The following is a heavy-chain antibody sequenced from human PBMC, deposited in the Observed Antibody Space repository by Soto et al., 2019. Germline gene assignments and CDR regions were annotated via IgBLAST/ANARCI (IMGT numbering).Heavy chain of an antibody. CDR2: ISAFNGNT. J-gene: IGHJ6*02. V-gene: IGHV1-18*01. D-gene: IGHD3-10*01. CDR1: GYTFTTYD. CDR3: ARDWFTMVRGVIPFSDYGMDV. Sequence: ASVKVSCKASGYTFTTYDINWVRQAPGQGLEWMGWISAFNGNTNYAQRLQGRVTMTTDASTSTSYMELRSLRSDDTAVYYCARDWFTMVRGVIPFSDYGMDVWGQGNTVTVSS.